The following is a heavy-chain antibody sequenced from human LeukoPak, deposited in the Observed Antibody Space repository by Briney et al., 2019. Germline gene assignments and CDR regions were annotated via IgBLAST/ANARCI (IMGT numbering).Heavy chain of an antibody. CDR2: ISGSGGST. D-gene: IGHD3-3*01. Sequence: GGSLRLSCAASGFTFSSYAMTWVRQAPGKGLEWVSVISGSGGSTYYADSVKGRFTISRDNSKNTLYLQMNSLRAEDTAVYSCAKRGPKEWLSPFDYWGQGTLVTVSS. J-gene: IGHJ4*02. V-gene: IGHV3-23*01. CDR3: AKRGPKEWLSPFDY. CDR1: GFTFSSYA.